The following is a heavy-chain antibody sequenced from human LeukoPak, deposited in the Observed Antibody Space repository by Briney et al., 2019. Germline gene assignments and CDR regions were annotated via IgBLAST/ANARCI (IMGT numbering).Heavy chain of an antibody. CDR2: FDPEDGET. V-gene: IGHV1-24*01. J-gene: IGHJ4*02. Sequence: ASVTVSCKVSGYTLTELSMHWVRQAPGKGLEWMGGFDPEDGETIYAQKFQGRVTMTEDTSTDTAYMELSSLRSEDTAVYYCAPTYYYDSSGYYYEDWGQGTLVTVSS. D-gene: IGHD3-22*01. CDR1: GYTLTELS. CDR3: APTYYYDSSGYYYED.